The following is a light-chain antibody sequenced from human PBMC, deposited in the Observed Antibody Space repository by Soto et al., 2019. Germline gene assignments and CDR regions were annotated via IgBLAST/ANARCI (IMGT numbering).Light chain of an antibody. Sequence: EIVMTQSPPSLTVTPGEPASISCRSSQRLLHSNGNTFLDWYLQKPGQSPQLLIYLGSNRASGVQDRGRGGEAGKYFTLKIRRVEAEDVGVYYCMQALQTPYTFGQGTKLEIK. CDR2: LGS. CDR1: QRLLHSNGNTF. V-gene: IGKV2-28*01. J-gene: IGKJ2*01. CDR3: MQALQTPYT.